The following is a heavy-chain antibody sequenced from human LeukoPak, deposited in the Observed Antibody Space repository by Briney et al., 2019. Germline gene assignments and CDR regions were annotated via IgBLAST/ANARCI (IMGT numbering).Heavy chain of an antibody. Sequence: GGSLTLPCTPSGLTFGVYAMIWFGHAPGKGGEWVCFIRSKAYGGTTEYAASVKGRLTISRDDSKSIAYLQMNILKTEDTAVYYCPSNVLVYWGQGNLVTVSS. CDR3: PSNVLVY. J-gene: IGHJ4*02. V-gene: IGHV3-49*03. D-gene: IGHD3-16*01. CDR1: GLTFGVYA. CDR2: IRSKAYGGTT.